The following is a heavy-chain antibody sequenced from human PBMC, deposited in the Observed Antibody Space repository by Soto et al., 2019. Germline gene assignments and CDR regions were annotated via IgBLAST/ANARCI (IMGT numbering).Heavy chain of an antibody. D-gene: IGHD2-15*01. CDR3: ARDLQVVAYRTPLDY. J-gene: IGHJ4*02. CDR1: GGTFSSYA. V-gene: IGHV1-69*13. Sequence: SVKVSCKASGGTFSSYAIIWVRQAPGQGLEWMGGIIPIFGTANYAQKFQGRVTITADESTSTAYMELSSLRSEDTAVYYCARDLQVVAYRTPLDYWGQGTLVTVSS. CDR2: IIPIFGTA.